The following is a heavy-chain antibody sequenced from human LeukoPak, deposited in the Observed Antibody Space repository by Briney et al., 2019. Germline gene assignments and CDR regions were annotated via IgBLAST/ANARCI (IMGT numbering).Heavy chain of an antibody. J-gene: IGHJ4*02. CDR3: TRMTAGHDY. D-gene: IGHD2-21*02. CDR2: INHSGYT. CDR1: GVSFDDYY. V-gene: IGHV4-34*01. Sequence: SETLSLTCAVSGVSFDDYYWSWVRQTPGKGLEWIGEINHSGYTNNSPSLKSRVTLSIDTSRKQFSLNLRSVTVADTGIYYCTRMTAGHDYWGQGTLVTVSS.